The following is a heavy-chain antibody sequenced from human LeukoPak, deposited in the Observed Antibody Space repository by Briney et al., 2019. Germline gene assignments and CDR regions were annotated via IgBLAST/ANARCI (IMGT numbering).Heavy chain of an antibody. J-gene: IGHJ4*02. CDR2: IIPILGIA. CDR3: ARDELGYDILTGYHPPVDY. Sequence: GASVKVSCKASGGTFSSYAISWVRQAPGQGLEWMGRIIPILGIANYAQKFQGRVTIAADKSTSTAYMELSSLRSEDTAVYYCARDELGYDILTGYHPPVDYWGQGTLVTVSS. V-gene: IGHV1-69*04. CDR1: GGTFSSYA. D-gene: IGHD3-9*01.